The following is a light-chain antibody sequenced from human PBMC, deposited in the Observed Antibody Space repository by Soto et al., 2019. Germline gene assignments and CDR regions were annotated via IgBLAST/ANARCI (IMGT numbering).Light chain of an antibody. J-gene: IGLJ1*01. CDR3: SSYTSCSALV. V-gene: IGLV2-14*03. CDR1: SSDVGGYNY. CDR2: DVS. Sequence: QSALTQPASVSGSPGQSIIISCTGTSSDVGGYNYVSWYQQHPGKAPKLMIYDVSNRPSGVSNRFSGSKSGNTASLTISGLQAEDEADYYCSSYTSCSALVFGTGTKVTVL.